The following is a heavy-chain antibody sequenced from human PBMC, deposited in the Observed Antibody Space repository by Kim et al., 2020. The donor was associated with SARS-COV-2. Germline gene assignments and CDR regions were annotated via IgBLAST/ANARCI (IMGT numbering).Heavy chain of an antibody. Sequence: GGSLRLSCAASGFSFSNHWMTWVRQAPGRGPEWVANINQHGSEKYYVASVGGRFTLSRDDAKNSLYLQMNSLRAEDTATYYCARNNAMDVWGQGTTVTVSS. CDR2: INQHGSEK. CDR1: GFSFSNHW. CDR3: ARNNAMDV. J-gene: IGHJ6*02. V-gene: IGHV3-7*03.